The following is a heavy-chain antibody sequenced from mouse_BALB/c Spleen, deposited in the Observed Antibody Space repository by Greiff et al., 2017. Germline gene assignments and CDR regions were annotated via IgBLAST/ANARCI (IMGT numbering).Heavy chain of an antibody. CDR2: ILPGSGST. V-gene: IGHV1-9*01. Sequence: QVQLQQPGAELVRPGASVKISCKATGYTFSSYWIEWVKQRPGHGLEWIGEILPGSGSTNYNEKFKGKATFTADTSSNTAYMQLSSLTSEDSAVYYCARRGNYLYYAMDYWGQGTSVTVSS. D-gene: IGHD2-1*01. J-gene: IGHJ4*01. CDR1: GYTFSSYW. CDR3: ARRGNYLYYAMDY.